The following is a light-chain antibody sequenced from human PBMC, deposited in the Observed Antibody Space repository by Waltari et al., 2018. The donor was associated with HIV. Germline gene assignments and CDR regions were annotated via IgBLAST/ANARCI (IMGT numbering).Light chain of an antibody. J-gene: IGKJ2*01. CDR2: GAS. V-gene: IGKV1D-8*01. Sequence: TQSPSLSASIGDRVTIYCQATEDVSTFVAWYQQKPGTAPKLLIYGASVLQGGVPSRFSGRGSGTDFALTIGCLQSDDLATYFCQQYSIFPLTFGPGT. CDR3: QQYSIFPLT. CDR1: EDVSTF.